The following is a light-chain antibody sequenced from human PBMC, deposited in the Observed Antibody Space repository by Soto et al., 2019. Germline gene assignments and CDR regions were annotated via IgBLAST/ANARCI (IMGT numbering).Light chain of an antibody. V-gene: IGKV1-5*01. Sequence: DIQMTQSPSALSASIGDRVTITCRASQNVSTWLAWYQQKPGKAPRSLIFDASRLETGVPSRLSGTGSGTEFTLTTNNLQPDDSGTYFCQHYYAFSPWTFGQGTQVQIK. CDR3: QHYYAFSPWT. CDR1: QNVSTW. J-gene: IGKJ1*01. CDR2: DAS.